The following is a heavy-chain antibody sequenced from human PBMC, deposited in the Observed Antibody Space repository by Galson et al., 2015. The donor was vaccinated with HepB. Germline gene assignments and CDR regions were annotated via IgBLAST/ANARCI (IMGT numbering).Heavy chain of an antibody. J-gene: IGHJ5*02. Sequence: SVKVSCKASGYTFTSYGISWVRQAPGQGLEWMGWISAYNGNTNYAQKLQGRVTMTTDTSTSTAYMELRSLRSDDTAVYYCARDPGVVPAAIPTGWFDPWGQGTLVTVSS. CDR1: GYTFTSYG. CDR2: ISAYNGNT. V-gene: IGHV1-18*01. CDR3: ARDPGVVPAAIPTGWFDP. D-gene: IGHD2-2*01.